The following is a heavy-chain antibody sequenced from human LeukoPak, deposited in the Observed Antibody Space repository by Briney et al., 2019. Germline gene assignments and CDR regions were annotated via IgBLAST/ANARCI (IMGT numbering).Heavy chain of an antibody. J-gene: IGHJ4*02. CDR3: ARYPDSSGYYEY. CDR2: INPNSGGT. CDR1: GYTFTGYY. D-gene: IGHD3-22*01. V-gene: IGHV1-2*02. Sequence: ASVKVSCKASGYTFTGYYMHWVRQAPGQGLEWMGWINPNSGGTNYAQKFQGRVTMTRDTSISTAYMELRRVKSDDTAVYYCARYPDSSGYYEYWGQGTLVTVSS.